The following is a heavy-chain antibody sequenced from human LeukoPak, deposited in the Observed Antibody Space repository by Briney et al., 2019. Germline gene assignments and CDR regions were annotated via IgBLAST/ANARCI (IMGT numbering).Heavy chain of an antibody. CDR1: GFTFSSYG. Sequence: PGRSLRLSCAASGFTFSSYGMHWVRQAPGKGLEWVAVIWYDGSNKYYADSAKGRFTISRDNSKNTLYLQMNSLRAEDTAVYYCAKDRVVYYYDSSGIDYWGQGTLVTVSS. V-gene: IGHV3-33*06. CDR2: IWYDGSNK. D-gene: IGHD3-22*01. J-gene: IGHJ4*02. CDR3: AKDRVVYYYDSSGIDY.